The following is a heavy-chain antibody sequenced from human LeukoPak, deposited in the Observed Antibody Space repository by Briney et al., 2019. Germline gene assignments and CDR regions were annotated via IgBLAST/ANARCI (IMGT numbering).Heavy chain of an antibody. CDR2: NRTKDFRGKT. CDR3: ARAGRSDWYGAY. V-gene: IGHV3-49*03. Sequence: PGGSLRLACRTSGFTFAEYPITWFRQAPGKGLEWVGFNRTKDFRGKTDYAEAVKGRFTVSRDDSKGIVYLQMNSLKPEDTAVYFCARAGRSDWYGAYWGQGTLVTVSS. D-gene: IGHD6-19*01. CDR1: GFTFAEYP. J-gene: IGHJ4*02.